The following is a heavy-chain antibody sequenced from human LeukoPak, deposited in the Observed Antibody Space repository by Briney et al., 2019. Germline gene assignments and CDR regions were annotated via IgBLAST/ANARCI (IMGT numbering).Heavy chain of an antibody. D-gene: IGHD2-15*01. Sequence: SETLSLTCTVSGDSIGRFYWSWIRQPPGKGLEWIGNIYYSGNTNYNPSLKSRVTISVDTSKNQFSLKLTSVTAADTAIYYCARPARYCSGGSCWDSCGQGTLVTVSS. V-gene: IGHV4-59*01. CDR3: ARPARYCSGGSCWDS. CDR2: IYYSGNT. J-gene: IGHJ4*02. CDR1: GDSIGRFY.